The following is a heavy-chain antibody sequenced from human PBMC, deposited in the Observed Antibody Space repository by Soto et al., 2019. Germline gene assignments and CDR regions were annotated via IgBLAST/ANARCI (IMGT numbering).Heavy chain of an antibody. V-gene: IGHV3-15*01. J-gene: IGHJ4*02. D-gene: IGHD2-15*01. CDR1: GLLFIKAG. Sequence: EVQLVESGGGLVKPGGPLGLSGEPSGLLFIKAGMSGFRRPQGKGWDWVGRIKSKTDGGTTDYAAPVKGRFTISRDDSKNTLYLQMNSLKTEDTAVYYCTTDYVVAATPIDYWGQGTLVTVSS. CDR3: TTDYVVAATPIDY. CDR2: IKSKTDGGTT.